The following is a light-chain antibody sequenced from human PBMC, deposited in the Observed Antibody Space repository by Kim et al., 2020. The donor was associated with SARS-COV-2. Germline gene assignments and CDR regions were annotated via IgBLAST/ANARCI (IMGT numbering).Light chain of an antibody. CDR1: NIGTKN. CDR2: RDN. Sequence: SYELTQPLSVSVALGQTARITCGGNNIGTKNVHWYQQKPGQAPVVVIYRDNDRPSGIPERFSGSNSGNTATLTISRAQAGDEADYYCQVWDTSTYVFG. V-gene: IGLV3-9*01. CDR3: QVWDTSTYV. J-gene: IGLJ1*01.